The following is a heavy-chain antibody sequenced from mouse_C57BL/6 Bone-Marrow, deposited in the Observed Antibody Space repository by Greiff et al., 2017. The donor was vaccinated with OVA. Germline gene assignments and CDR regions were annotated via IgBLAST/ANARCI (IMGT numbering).Heavy chain of an antibody. CDR2: IDPSDSYT. CDR3: AREEYGNSYGYFDV. D-gene: IGHD1-1*01. CDR1: GYTFTSYW. Sequence: VQLQQPGAELVMPGASVKLSCKASGYTFTSYWMHWVKQRPGQGLEWIGEIDPSDSYTNYNQKFKGKSTLTVDKYSSTAYMQLSSRTAADAAVYYCAREEYGNSYGYFDVWGTGTTVTVSS. V-gene: IGHV1-69*01. J-gene: IGHJ1*03.